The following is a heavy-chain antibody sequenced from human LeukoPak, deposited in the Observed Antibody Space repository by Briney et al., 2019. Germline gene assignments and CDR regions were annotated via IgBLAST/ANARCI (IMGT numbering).Heavy chain of an antibody. CDR3: AREMGYSSSSLRMDV. J-gene: IGHJ6*02. Sequence: SETLSLTCTVSGGSVSSYFWSWIRQPPGKGLEWIGYNYYSGSASYNPSLKSRVTISLDTSKNQFSLKLNSVTAADTAVYYCAREMGYSSSSLRMDVWGQGTTVTVSS. CDR1: GGSVSSYF. CDR2: NYYSGSA. V-gene: IGHV4-59*02. D-gene: IGHD5-12*01.